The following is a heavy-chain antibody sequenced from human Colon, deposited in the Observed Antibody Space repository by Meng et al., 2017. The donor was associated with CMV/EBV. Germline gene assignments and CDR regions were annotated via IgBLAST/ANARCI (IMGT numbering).Heavy chain of an antibody. CDR3: AKNLFVPPAIMSVFAPNDY. CDR1: GFSFSTSW. D-gene: IGHD2-2*02. Sequence: GESLKISCAASGFSFSTSWMHWVRQTPGKGLVWVSHINSDGRARRYADSVKGRFSVSRDNAKNTLFLQINGLGAEDTAVYYCAKNLFVPPAIMSVFAPNDYWGQGTLVTVSS. V-gene: IGHV3-74*01. CDR2: INSDGRAR. J-gene: IGHJ4*02.